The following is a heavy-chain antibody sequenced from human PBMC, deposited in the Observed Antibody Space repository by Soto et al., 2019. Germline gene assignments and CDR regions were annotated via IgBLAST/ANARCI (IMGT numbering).Heavy chain of an antibody. Sequence: SETLSLTCTVSGGSISSYYWSWIRQPPGKGLEWIGYIYYSGSTNYNPSLKSRVTISVDTSKNQFSLKLSSVTAADTAVYYCARGYDFWSGFSVSYYYYYMDVWGKGTTVT. V-gene: IGHV4-59*01. D-gene: IGHD3-3*01. CDR3: ARGYDFWSGFSVSYYYYYMDV. CDR2: IYYSGST. CDR1: GGSISSYY. J-gene: IGHJ6*03.